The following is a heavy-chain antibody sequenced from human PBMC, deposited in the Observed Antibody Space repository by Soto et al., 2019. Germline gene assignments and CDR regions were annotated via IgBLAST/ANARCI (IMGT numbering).Heavy chain of an antibody. V-gene: IGHV3-73*01. D-gene: IGHD1-26*01. CDR1: GFTFSGSA. Sequence: GGSLRLSCAASGFTFSGSAMHWVRQASGKGLEWVGRIRSKANGYATAYAASVKGRFTITRDDSKNTAYLQMNSLKTEDTAVYYCTRQRVGALDAFDIWGQGTMVTVSS. J-gene: IGHJ3*02. CDR3: TRQRVGALDAFDI. CDR2: IRSKANGYAT.